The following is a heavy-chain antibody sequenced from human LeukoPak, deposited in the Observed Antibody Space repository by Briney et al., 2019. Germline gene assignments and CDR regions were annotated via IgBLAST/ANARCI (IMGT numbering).Heavy chain of an antibody. Sequence: QPGGSLRLSCEASGFTFSSYWMSWVRQAPGKGLEWVANIMQDGSEKYYVDSVKGRFTISRDNAKSSLYLQMNSLRAEDTAVYYCAELGITMIGGVWGKGTTVTISS. CDR1: GFTFSSYW. CDR2: IMQDGSEK. CDR3: AELGITMIGGV. J-gene: IGHJ6*04. V-gene: IGHV3-7*01. D-gene: IGHD3-10*02.